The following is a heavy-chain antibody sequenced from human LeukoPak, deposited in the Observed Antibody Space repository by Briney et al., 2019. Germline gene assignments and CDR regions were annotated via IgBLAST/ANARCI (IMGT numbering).Heavy chain of an antibody. J-gene: IGHJ4*02. V-gene: IGHV3-53*01. CDR1: GFTVSSNY. Sequence: GGSLRLSCAASGFTVSSNYMSWVRQAPGKGLEWVSVIYSGGSTYYSDSVKGRFTISRDNSKNTLYLQMNSLRAEDTAVYYCAKLHSHYDFWSGYYTRWGQGTLVTVSS. CDR3: AKLHSHYDFWSGYYTR. D-gene: IGHD3-3*01. CDR2: IYSGGST.